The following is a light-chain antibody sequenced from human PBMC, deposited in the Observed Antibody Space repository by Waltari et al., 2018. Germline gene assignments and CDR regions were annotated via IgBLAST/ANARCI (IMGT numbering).Light chain of an antibody. Sequence: EIVLTHSPGTLSLSPGERATLSCRASQSIGRSLVWYQQKPGQAPRLLIYDVSRRATGIPDRFSGSGYGTDFSLTISRLEPEDFAVYYCQKYERLPATFGQGTTVEIK. J-gene: IGKJ1*01. CDR2: DVS. V-gene: IGKV3-20*01. CDR1: QSIGRS. CDR3: QKYERLPAT.